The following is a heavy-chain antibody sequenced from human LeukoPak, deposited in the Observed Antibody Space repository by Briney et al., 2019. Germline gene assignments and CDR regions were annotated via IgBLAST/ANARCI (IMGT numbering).Heavy chain of an antibody. D-gene: IGHD3-16*01. CDR1: GFTVSSNY. Sequence: GGSLRLSCAASGFTVSSNYMSWVRQAPGKGLEWVSSISSSSYIYYADSVKGRFTISRDNAKNSLYLQMNSLRAEDTAVYYCARDRGGAFDIWGQGTMVTVSS. V-gene: IGHV3-69-1*01. CDR3: ARDRGGAFDI. J-gene: IGHJ3*02. CDR2: ISSSSYI.